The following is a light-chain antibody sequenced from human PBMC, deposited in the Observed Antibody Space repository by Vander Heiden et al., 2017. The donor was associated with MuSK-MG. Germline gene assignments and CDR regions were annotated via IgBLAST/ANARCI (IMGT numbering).Light chain of an antibody. CDR3: HQFNSFPFT. J-gene: IGKJ3*01. Sequence: DIQLTQSPSFLSASVGDRVTITCRATQGISSYVAWYQQKPGKTPNLLIYAASSLQSAVPSRFRGSGSGTAFTLTIIILPPEDFATSYCHQFNSFPFTFGHGTKVDIK. CDR1: QGISSY. CDR2: AAS. V-gene: IGKV1-9*01.